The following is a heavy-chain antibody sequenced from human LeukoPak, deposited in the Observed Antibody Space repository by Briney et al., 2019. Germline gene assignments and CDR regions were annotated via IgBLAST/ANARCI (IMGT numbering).Heavy chain of an antibody. CDR3: ARGRSGLAAAGTYDY. D-gene: IGHD6-13*01. J-gene: IGHJ4*02. CDR1: VYSFTISD. V-gene: IGHV1-8*01. CDR2: INPNSGRT. Sequence: ASVKVSCKASVYSFTISDINWVRQAAGQGREWMGWINPNSGRTGSAQKFQGRVTMTANTSISTAYMELSSLRFDDTAVYYCARGRSGLAAAGTYDYWGQGTLITVSS.